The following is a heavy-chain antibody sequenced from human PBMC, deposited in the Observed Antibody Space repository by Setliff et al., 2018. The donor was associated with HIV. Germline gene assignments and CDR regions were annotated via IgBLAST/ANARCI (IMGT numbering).Heavy chain of an antibody. D-gene: IGHD3-22*01. CDR1: GFTFSSYP. CDR3: AKDLVYYDSSGDLDY. J-gene: IGHJ4*02. Sequence: GGSLRLSCSASGFTFSSYPMHWVRQAPGKGLEWVSSISGSGGSPYYADSLKGRFTISRDHSKNTLYLQMNSLRAEDTAVYYGAKDLVYYDSSGDLDYWGQGTLVTVSS. V-gene: IGHV3-23*01. CDR2: ISGSGGSP.